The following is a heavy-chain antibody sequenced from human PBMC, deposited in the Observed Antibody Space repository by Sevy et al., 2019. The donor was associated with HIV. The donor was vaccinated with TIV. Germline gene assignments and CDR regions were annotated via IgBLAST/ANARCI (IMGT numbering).Heavy chain of an antibody. CDR2: INWSGSNT. D-gene: IGHD3-22*01. J-gene: IGHJ3*02. V-gene: IGHV3-20*04. Sequence: GGSLRLSCAASGFTFDDYAMNWVRQAPGKGLEWVSGINWSGSNTGYADSVKGRFTISRDSAKTSLYLQMNSLRTEDTALYYCARNTYYYDTTGFGAFDIWGQGTMVTVSS. CDR1: GFTFDDYA. CDR3: ARNTYYYDTTGFGAFDI.